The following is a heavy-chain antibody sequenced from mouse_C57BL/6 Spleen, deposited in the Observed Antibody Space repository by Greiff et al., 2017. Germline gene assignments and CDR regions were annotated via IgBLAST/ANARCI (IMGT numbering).Heavy chain of an antibody. CDR2: IDPSDSET. CDR3: ARIYDGYYVGYFDV. D-gene: IGHD2-3*01. Sequence: QVQLQQPGAELVRPGSSVKLSCKASGYTFTSYWMHWVKQRPIQGLEWIGNIDPSDSETHYNQKFKDKATLTVDKSYSTAYMQLSSLTSEDSAVYYCARIYDGYYVGYFDVWGTGTTVTVSS. CDR1: GYTFTSYW. J-gene: IGHJ1*03. V-gene: IGHV1-52*01.